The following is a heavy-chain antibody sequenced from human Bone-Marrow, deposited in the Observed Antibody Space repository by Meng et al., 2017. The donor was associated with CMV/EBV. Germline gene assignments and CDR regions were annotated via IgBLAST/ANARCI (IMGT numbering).Heavy chain of an antibody. CDR2: INQDGSQK. J-gene: IGHJ6*02. CDR3: ARVAAAGRGMDV. D-gene: IGHD6-13*01. CDR1: GFTFSSHW. Sequence: GESLKISCAASGFTFSSHWMTWVRQAPGKGLEWVANINQDGSQKNYVDFVKGRFTISRDNAKNSLFLQMNSLRAEDTAVYYCARVAAAGRGMDVWGQGTTVTVSS. V-gene: IGHV3-7*04.